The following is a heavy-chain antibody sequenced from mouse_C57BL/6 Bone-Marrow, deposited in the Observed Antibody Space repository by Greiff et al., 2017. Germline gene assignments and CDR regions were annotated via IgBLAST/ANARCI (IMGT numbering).Heavy chain of an antibody. D-gene: IGHD1-1*01. CDR1: GFTFSSYA. CDR3: ARDYGSSYVEFAY. Sequence: EVKLVESGGGLVKPGGSLKLSCAASGFTFSSYAMSWVRQTPEKRLEWVATISDGGSYTYYPDNVKGRFTISRDNAKNNLYLQMSHLKAEDTAMYYCARDYGSSYVEFAYWGQGALVTVSA. CDR2: ISDGGSYT. V-gene: IGHV5-4*01. J-gene: IGHJ3*01.